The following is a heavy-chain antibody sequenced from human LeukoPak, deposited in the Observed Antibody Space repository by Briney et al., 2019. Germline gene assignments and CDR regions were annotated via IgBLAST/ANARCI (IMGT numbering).Heavy chain of an antibody. CDR3: ARGGYSYVDY. D-gene: IGHD5-18*01. CDR1: GGSFSGYY. CDR2: INHSGST. V-gene: IGHV4-34*01. J-gene: IGHJ4*02. Sequence: SETLSLTCAVYGGSFSGYYWSWIRQPPGKGLEWIGEINHSGSTNYNPSLKSRVTISVDTSKNQFSLKLRSVTAADTAVYYCARGGYSYVDYWGQGTLVTVSS.